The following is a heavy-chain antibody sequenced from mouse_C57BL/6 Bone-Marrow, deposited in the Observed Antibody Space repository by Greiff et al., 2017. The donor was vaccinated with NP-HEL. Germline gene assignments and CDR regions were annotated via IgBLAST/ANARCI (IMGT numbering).Heavy chain of an antibody. Sequence: EVKLMESGGGLVQPGGSLSLSCAASGFTFTDYYMSWVRQPPGKALEWLGFIRNKANGYTTEYSASVKGRFTISRDNSQSILYLQMNALRAEDRATYYGARYNRNGAWFAYWGQGTLVTVSA. J-gene: IGHJ3*01. CDR1: GFTFTDYY. CDR3: ARYNRNGAWFAY. V-gene: IGHV7-3*01. CDR2: IRNKANGYTT. D-gene: IGHD2-14*01.